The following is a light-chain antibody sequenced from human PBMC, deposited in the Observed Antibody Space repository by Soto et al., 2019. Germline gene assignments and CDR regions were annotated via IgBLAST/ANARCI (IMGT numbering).Light chain of an antibody. Sequence: QSVLTQPASVSGSPGQSITISCTGTSSDVGGYNFVSWYQHHPAKAPKLMIYDLTYRPSGVSNRFSGSKSGNTAYLTISGLQAEDEADYYCISYTNSNTDVFGTGIKVTVL. V-gene: IGLV2-14*03. CDR2: DLT. CDR3: ISYTNSNTDV. CDR1: SSDVGGYNF. J-gene: IGLJ1*01.